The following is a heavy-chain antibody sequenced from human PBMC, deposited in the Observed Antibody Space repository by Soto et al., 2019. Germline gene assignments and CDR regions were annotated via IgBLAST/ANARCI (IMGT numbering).Heavy chain of an antibody. Sequence: SETLSLTCNVSGDSISNYYWTWIRQSAGKGLEWIGRMSATGGAAYDPSLKSRLTLSRDTSKNELSLSLKFVTAADTAVYFRTRDQSGITDIWGQGTMVTVSS. CDR3: TRDQSGITDI. D-gene: IGHD1-26*01. CDR2: MSATGGA. V-gene: IGHV4-4*07. CDR1: GDSISNYY. J-gene: IGHJ3*02.